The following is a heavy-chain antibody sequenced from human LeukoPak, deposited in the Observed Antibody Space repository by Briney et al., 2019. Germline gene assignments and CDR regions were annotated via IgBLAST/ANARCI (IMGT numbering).Heavy chain of an antibody. CDR3: ARDSAGIGRGVDP. CDR2: IYYSGKT. CDR1: LGSISRGTYY. J-gene: IGHJ5*02. V-gene: IGHV4-31*03. D-gene: IGHD3-10*01. Sequence: SETLSLTRTLPLGSISRGTYYGSWIRQQPGEGLEWIGYIYYSGKTYYNPSLRSRVTISLDTSKNQFSLNLSSVTAADTAVYYCARDSAGIGRGVDPWGQGTLVTVSS.